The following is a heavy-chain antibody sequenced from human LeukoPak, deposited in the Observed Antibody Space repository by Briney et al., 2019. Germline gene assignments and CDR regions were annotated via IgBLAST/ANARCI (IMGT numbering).Heavy chain of an antibody. CDR1: GFIFSSYA. CDR3: AEGNWFDY. J-gene: IGHJ4*02. V-gene: IGHV3-23*01. CDR2: ISGSGDST. Sequence: TGGSLRLSCAASGFIFSSYAMSWVRQAPGKGLEWDSLISGSGDSTYYADSVKGRFTISRDNSKNTLDLQMNSLRAEDTAVYFCAEGNWFDYWGQGTLVTVSS. D-gene: IGHD1-1*01.